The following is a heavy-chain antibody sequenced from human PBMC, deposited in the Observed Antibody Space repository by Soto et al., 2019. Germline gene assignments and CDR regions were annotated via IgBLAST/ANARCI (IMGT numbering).Heavy chain of an antibody. CDR1: GGTFSSYA. Sequence: SVKVSCKASGGTFSSYAISWVRQAPGQGLEWMGGIIPIFGTANYAQKFQGRVTITADESTSTAYMELSSLRSEDTAVYYCASKRSSSSDGYYGMDVWGQGTTVTVSS. V-gene: IGHV1-69*13. CDR3: ASKRSSSSDGYYGMDV. D-gene: IGHD6-6*01. J-gene: IGHJ6*02. CDR2: IIPIFGTA.